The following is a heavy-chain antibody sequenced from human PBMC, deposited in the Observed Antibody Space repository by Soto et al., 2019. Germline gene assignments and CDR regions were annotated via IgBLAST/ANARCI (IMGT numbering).Heavy chain of an antibody. J-gene: IGHJ4*02. CDR3: ARVPDY. Sequence: SETLSLTCTVSSASISSSSYTWGWIRQPPGKGLEWIGSIYYSGTTYYNPSLKSRVTISIDRSKNQFSLKLSSVTAADTAVYYCARVPDYWGQGILVTVSS. V-gene: IGHV4-39*07. CDR2: IYYSGTT. D-gene: IGHD2-2*01. CDR1: SASISSSSYT.